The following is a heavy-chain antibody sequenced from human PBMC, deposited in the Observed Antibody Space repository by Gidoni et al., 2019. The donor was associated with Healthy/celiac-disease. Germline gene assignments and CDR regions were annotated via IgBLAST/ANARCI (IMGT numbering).Heavy chain of an antibody. J-gene: IGHJ6*02. Sequence: EVQLVESGGGLVKPGGSLRLSCAASGFTFSNAWMSWVRQAPGKGLEWVGRIKSKTDGGTTDYAAPVKGRFTISRDDSKNTLYLQMNSLKTEDTAVYYCTTPFIAVAGTGDYYYYGMDVWGQGTTVTVSS. V-gene: IGHV3-15*01. CDR3: TTPFIAVAGTGDYYYYGMDV. CDR2: IKSKTDGGTT. CDR1: GFTFSNAW. D-gene: IGHD6-19*01.